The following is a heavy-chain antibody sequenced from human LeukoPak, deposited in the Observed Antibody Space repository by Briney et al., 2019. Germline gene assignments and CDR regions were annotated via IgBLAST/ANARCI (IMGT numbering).Heavy chain of an antibody. CDR3: AKGAASRGYTYVAN. D-gene: IGHD5-18*01. V-gene: IGHV3-23*01. J-gene: IGHJ4*02. Sequence: GGSLRLSCAASAFTFRPYAMIWVRQAPGKGLEWVSTVSGSGGSTYYADSVKGRFTISRDNSNNTLYLQMNSLRAEDTPVYYCAKGAASRGYTYVANWGQGTLVTVSS. CDR1: AFTFRPYA. CDR2: VSGSGGST.